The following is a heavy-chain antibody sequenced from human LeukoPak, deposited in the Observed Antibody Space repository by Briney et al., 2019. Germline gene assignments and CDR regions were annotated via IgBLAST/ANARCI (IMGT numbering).Heavy chain of an antibody. CDR3: ARAVANYYYYYMDV. CDR2: MNPNSGNT. CDR1: GYTFTSYD. J-gene: IGHJ6*03. D-gene: IGHD4-23*01. V-gene: IGHV1-8*03. Sequence: ASVKVSCKASGYTFTSYDINWVRQAPGQGLEWMGWMNPNSGNTGYAQKFQGRVTITRNTSISTAYMELSSLRSEDTAVYYCARAVANYYYYYMDVWGKGTTVTVSS.